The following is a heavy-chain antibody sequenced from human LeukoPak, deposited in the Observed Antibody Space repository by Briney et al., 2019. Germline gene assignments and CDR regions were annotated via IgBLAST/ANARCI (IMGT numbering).Heavy chain of an antibody. Sequence: ASVNVSFKPSGYTLTTYGISWVRQAPGQGLEWMGWISAYNGNTNYAQKLQGRVTMTTDTSTSTAYMELRSLRSDDTAVYYCARDHDYGGNRGYYGMDVWGQGSTVTVSS. CDR3: ARDHDYGGNRGYYGMDV. V-gene: IGHV1-18*01. CDR1: GYTLTTYG. CDR2: ISAYNGNT. J-gene: IGHJ6*02. D-gene: IGHD4-23*01.